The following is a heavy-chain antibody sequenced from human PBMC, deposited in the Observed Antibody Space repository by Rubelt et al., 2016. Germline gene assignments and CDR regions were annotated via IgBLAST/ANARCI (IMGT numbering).Heavy chain of an antibody. D-gene: IGHD3-22*01. CDR1: GGSFSGYY. Sequence: QVQLQQWGAGLLKPSETLSLTCAVYGGSFSGYYWSWIRQPPGKGLEWIGEIYHSGSTNYNPSLKSRVTISVDKSKNQFSLKLSSVTAADAAVYYCARSIDSSGYPHFDYWGQGTLVTVSS. V-gene: IGHV4-34*01. CDR3: ARSIDSSGYPHFDY. J-gene: IGHJ4*02. CDR2: IYHSGST.